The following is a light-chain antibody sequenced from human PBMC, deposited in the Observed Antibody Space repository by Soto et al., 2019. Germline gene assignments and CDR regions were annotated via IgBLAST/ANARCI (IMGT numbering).Light chain of an antibody. V-gene: IGKV3-20*01. J-gene: IGKJ2*01. Sequence: EIVLTQSPGTLSLSPGERATLSCRASQSVTNSYLAWYQQKPGQAPRLLIYGASSRATGIPDRFSGSGSGTAFTLTISRLEPEDFAVYYCQQYGSSPRTFGQGTKLEIK. CDR3: QQYGSSPRT. CDR1: QSVTNSY. CDR2: GAS.